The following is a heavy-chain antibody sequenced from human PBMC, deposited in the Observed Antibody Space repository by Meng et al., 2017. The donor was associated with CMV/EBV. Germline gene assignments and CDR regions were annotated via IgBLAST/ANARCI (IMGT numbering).Heavy chain of an antibody. CDR1: GGSFSVYY. J-gene: IGHJ5*02. CDR2: INHSGST. Sequence: QVALPRGGAGLLKPSGSLSRTCAVHGGSFSVYYWSWIRQPPGKGLEWIGEINHSGSTNYNPSLKSRVTISVDTSKNQFSLKLSSVTAADTAVYYCARGGNWFDPWGQGTLVTVSS. CDR3: ARGGNWFDP. V-gene: IGHV4-34*01.